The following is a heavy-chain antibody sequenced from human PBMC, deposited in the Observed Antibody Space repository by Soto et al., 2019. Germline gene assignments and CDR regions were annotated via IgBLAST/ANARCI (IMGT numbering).Heavy chain of an antibody. CDR2: ISAHNGNT. Sequence: QVHLVQSGAEVKKPGASVKVSCKVSGYGFTTYGITWVRKAPGQGLEWMAWISAHNGNTNYAQKLQGRVTVTRDTSTSTAYMELRSLRSDDTAVYYCARGRYGDYWGQGALVSVSS. D-gene: IGHD1-1*01. V-gene: IGHV1-18*01. CDR1: GYGFTTYG. CDR3: ARGRYGDY. J-gene: IGHJ4*02.